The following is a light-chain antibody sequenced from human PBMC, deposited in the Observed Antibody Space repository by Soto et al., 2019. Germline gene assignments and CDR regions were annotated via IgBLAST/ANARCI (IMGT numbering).Light chain of an antibody. CDR2: GAS. V-gene: IGKV3-20*01. J-gene: IGKJ5*01. CDR1: QSVSSSY. CDR3: QQYGSSPPET. Sequence: EIVLTQSPGTLSLSPGERATLSCRASQSVSSSYLAWYQQKPGQAPRLLIYGASSRATGTPDRFSGSGSGTDFTLTISRLEPEDFAVYYCQQYGSSPPETFGQGTRLEI.